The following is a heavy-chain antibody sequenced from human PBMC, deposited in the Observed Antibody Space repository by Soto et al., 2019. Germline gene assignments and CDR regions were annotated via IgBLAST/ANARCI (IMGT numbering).Heavy chain of an antibody. Sequence: SETLSLSCTVSGDSVRSGIYYWSWIRQPPGKRLELIGFIDYSGSTNHNPSLKSRVTISIDTSKNQFSLKLKSVTAADTAVYYCARVGYHSSDYLSKWFDPWGQGTLVTVS. CDR3: ARVGYHSSDYLSKWFDP. V-gene: IGHV4-61*01. D-gene: IGHD3-22*01. J-gene: IGHJ5*02. CDR1: GDSVRSGIYY. CDR2: IDYSGST.